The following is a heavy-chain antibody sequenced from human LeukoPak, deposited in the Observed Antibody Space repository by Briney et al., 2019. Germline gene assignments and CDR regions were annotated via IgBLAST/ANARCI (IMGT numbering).Heavy chain of an antibody. CDR2: IIPIFGTA. CDR3: ARGGGDCGGDCYPGYYYYGMDV. J-gene: IGHJ6*02. D-gene: IGHD2-21*02. Sequence: SVKVSCKASGGTFSSYAISWVRQAPGQGLEWMGGIIPIFGTANYAQKFQGRVTITADESTSTAYMELSSLRSEDTAVYYCARGGGDCGGDCYPGYYYYGMDVWGQGTTVTVSS. CDR1: GGTFSSYA. V-gene: IGHV1-69*13.